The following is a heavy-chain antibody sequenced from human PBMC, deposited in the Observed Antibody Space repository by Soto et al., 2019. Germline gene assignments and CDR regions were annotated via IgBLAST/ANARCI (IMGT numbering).Heavy chain of an antibody. D-gene: IGHD6-13*01. CDR2: MNPNSGNT. Sequence: QVQLVQSGAEVKKPGASVKVSCKASGYTFASYDINWVRQATGQGLEWMGWMNPNSGNTGYAQKFQGRVTMTRNTSISTAYMELSSLRSEDTAVYYCARGRVSSAKATPNWFDPWGQGTLVTVSS. CDR3: ARGRVSSAKATPNWFDP. V-gene: IGHV1-8*01. CDR1: GYTFASYD. J-gene: IGHJ5*02.